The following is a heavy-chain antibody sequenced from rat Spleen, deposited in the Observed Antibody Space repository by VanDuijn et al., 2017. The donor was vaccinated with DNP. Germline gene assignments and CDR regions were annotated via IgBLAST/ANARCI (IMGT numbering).Heavy chain of an antibody. CDR2: ISYSGTT. CDR3: ARWYNYFDY. Sequence: EVQLQESGPGLVKPSQSLSLTCSVTGYSITSNYWGWFRKFPGNKMEWIGHISYSGTTNYNPSLKSRISITRDTSKNQFFLQLNSVTTEDTATYYCARWYNYFDYWGQGVMVTVSS. CDR1: GYSITSNY. V-gene: IGHV3-1*01. J-gene: IGHJ2*01. D-gene: IGHD1-5*01.